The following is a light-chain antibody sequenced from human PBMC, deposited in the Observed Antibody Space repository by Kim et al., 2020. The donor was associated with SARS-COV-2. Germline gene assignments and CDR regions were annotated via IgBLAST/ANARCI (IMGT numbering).Light chain of an antibody. CDR3: QHRRTWPLT. CDR2: DAS. V-gene: IGKV3-11*01. CDR1: QYIDNW. J-gene: IGKJ2*01. Sequence: EIVLTQSPATLSLSPGERATLSCRASQYIDNWLAWYQQKPGQVPRLLIYDASNRATGIPARFSGSGSGTDFTITISSLEPEDFAVYYCQHRRTWPLTFGQGTKLEI.